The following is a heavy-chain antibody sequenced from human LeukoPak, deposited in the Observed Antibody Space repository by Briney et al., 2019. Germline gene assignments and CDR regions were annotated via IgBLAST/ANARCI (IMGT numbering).Heavy chain of an antibody. V-gene: IGHV4-39*07. D-gene: IGHD3-3*01. CDR3: ARISYYDFWSGYYPWDYYYYMDV. CDR2: IYYSGST. J-gene: IGHJ6*03. CDR1: GGSISSSSYY. Sequence: SETLSLTCTVSGGSISSSSYYWGWIRQPPGKGLEWIGSIYYSGSTYYNPSLKSRVTISVDTSKNQFSLKLSSVTAADTAVYYCARISYYDFWSGYYPWDYYYYMDVWGKGTTVTVSS.